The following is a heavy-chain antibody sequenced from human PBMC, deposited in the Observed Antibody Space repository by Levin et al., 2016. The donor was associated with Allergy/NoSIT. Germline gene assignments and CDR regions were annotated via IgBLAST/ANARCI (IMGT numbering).Heavy chain of an antibody. V-gene: IGHV3-64*04. Sequence: GESLKISCSTSGFNFNTYAVHWVRQAPGKGLEFVSAISLNGDSTYYADSVKGRFTISRDNSKNTLYLQMNSLRAEDTAVYYCASLVPEGLDYWGQGTLVTVSS. CDR2: ISLNGDST. CDR1: GFNFNTYA. CDR3: ASLVPEGLDY. J-gene: IGHJ4*02.